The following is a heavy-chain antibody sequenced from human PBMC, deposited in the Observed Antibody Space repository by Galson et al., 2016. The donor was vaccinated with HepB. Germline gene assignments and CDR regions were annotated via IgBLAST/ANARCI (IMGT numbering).Heavy chain of an antibody. CDR2: IHYGGST. V-gene: IGHV4-39*01. J-gene: IGHJ3*02. CDR3: ARPINMASDM. CDR1: GGSIGSSPYY. Sequence: SETLSLTCTVSGGSIGSSPYYWGWIRQPPGKGLEWIGVIHYGGSTSYNPSLKSRVTISVDTSKNQFSLKLSSVTAADTAVYYCARPINMASDMWGQGTMVTVSS.